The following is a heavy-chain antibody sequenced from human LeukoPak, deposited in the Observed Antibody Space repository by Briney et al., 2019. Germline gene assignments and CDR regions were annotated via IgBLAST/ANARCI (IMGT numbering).Heavy chain of an antibody. Sequence: GGSLRLSCAASGFTFSSYTMHWVRQAPGKGLEWVAVISFDGSNKYYVDSVKGRFTISRDSFKNTLFLQMNSLRTEDTAVYYCAKTGNYHHNWFDPWGQGTLVTVSS. CDR3: AKTGNYHHNWFDP. CDR1: GFTFSSYT. CDR2: ISFDGSNK. J-gene: IGHJ5*02. V-gene: IGHV3-30*18. D-gene: IGHD3-10*01.